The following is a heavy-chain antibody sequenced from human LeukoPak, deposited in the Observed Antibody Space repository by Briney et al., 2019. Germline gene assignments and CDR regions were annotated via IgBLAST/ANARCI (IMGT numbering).Heavy chain of an antibody. CDR2: INSDGSST. CDR1: GFTFSSYW. V-gene: IGHV3-74*01. Sequence: GGSLRLSCAASGFTFSSYWMHWVRQAPGKRLVWISRINSDGSSTSYADSVKGRFTTSRDNAKNTLYLQMNSLRAEDTAVYYCASGGVSIGKSIDYWGQGTLVTVSS. D-gene: IGHD3-3*01. J-gene: IGHJ4*02. CDR3: ASGGVSIGKSIDY.